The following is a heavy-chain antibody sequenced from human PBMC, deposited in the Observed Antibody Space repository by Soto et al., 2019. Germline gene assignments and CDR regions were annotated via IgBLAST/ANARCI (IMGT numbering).Heavy chain of an antibody. V-gene: IGHV3-72*01. CDR1: GFTFSDYY. CDR2: TRNKANSYTT. CDR3: ARDPWVPPGAPSYWFDP. D-gene: IGHD2-2*01. J-gene: IGHJ5*02. Sequence: GGSLRLSCAASGFTFSDYYMDWVRQAPGKGLEWLGRTRNKANSYTTEYAASVKGRFTISRDDSKNSLYLQMNSLKTEDTAVYYCARDPWVPPGAPSYWFDPWGQGTLVTVSS.